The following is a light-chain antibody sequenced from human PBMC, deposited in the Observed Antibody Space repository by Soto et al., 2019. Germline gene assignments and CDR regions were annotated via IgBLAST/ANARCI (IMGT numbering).Light chain of an antibody. CDR3: QQYSSSPLT. CDR2: GIS. V-gene: IGKV3-20*01. CDR1: QSVNSNY. J-gene: IGKJ4*01. Sequence: EMVMTQSPAILSVSPGESATLSCGASQSVNSNYLAWYQQHPGQPPRLLIYGISTRATGIPARFSGSGSGTDFTLTISRLEPEDFAVYYCQQYSSSPLTFGGGTKVDIK.